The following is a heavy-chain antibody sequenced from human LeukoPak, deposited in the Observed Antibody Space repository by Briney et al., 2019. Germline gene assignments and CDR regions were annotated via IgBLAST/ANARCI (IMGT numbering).Heavy chain of an antibody. Sequence: GASVKVSCKASGGTFSSYAISWVRQAPGQGLEWMGGIIPIFGTANYAQKFQGRVTITADESTSTAYMELSSLRSEDTAVYYCARGGLQWLVPLGYFDYWGQGTLVTVSS. CDR1: GGTFSSYA. V-gene: IGHV1-69*13. D-gene: IGHD6-19*01. CDR3: ARGGLQWLVPLGYFDY. J-gene: IGHJ4*02. CDR2: IIPIFGTA.